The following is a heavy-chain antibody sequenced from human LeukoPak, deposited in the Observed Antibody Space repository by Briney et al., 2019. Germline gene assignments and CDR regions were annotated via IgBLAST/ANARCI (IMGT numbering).Heavy chain of an antibody. D-gene: IGHD2-2*01. Sequence: SETLSLTCTVSGGSISSGSYYWSWIRQPAGKGLEWIGRIYTSGSTNYNPSFKSRVTISVDTSKNQFSLKLSSVTAADTAVYYCARDTRVRYCSSTSCTYNWFDPWGQGTLVTVSS. CDR1: GGSISSGSYY. V-gene: IGHV4-61*02. CDR2: IYTSGST. J-gene: IGHJ5*02. CDR3: ARDTRVRYCSSTSCTYNWFDP.